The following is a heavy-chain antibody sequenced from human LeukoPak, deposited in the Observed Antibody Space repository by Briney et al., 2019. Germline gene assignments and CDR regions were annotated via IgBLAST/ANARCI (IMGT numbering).Heavy chain of an antibody. V-gene: IGHV1-2*02. D-gene: IGHD4-17*01. CDR2: INPNTGDT. J-gene: IGHJ4*02. CDR1: GYTXXXHF. CDR3: ARRLGDDYGDYFDK. Sequence: GYTXXXHFLHWVRQAPGQGLEWMGCINPNTGDTIYAQTFLGRVTMSRVTSTSTAYMELSRLTSDDTAVFYCARRLGDDYGDYFDKWGQGTLVTVSS.